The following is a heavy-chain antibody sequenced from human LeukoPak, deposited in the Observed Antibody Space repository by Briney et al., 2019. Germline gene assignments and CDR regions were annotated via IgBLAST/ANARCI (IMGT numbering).Heavy chain of an antibody. V-gene: IGHV1-2*02. D-gene: IGHD2-8*01. CDR1: GYTFTDYY. CDR2: INPNSGGT. CDR3: ARGLRVSEDY. J-gene: IGHJ4*02. Sequence: ASVKVSCKASGYTFTDYYIYWVRQAPGHRLEWMGWINPNSGGTNYAQKFQGRVTMTRDTSISTAYMELSRLKSDDTAIYCCARGLRVSEDYWGQGTLVTVTS.